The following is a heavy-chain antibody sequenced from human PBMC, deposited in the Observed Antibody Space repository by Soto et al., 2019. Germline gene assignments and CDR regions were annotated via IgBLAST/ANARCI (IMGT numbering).Heavy chain of an antibody. CDR1: GFTFSNAW. Sequence: AGGSLRLSCAASGFTFSNAWMSWVRQAPGKGLEWVGRIKSKTDGGTTDYAAPVKGRFTISRDDSKNTLYLQMNSLKTEDTAVYYCTTDISLELPHYWGQGTLVTVSS. CDR2: IKSKTDGGTT. CDR3: TTDISLELPHY. D-gene: IGHD1-7*01. J-gene: IGHJ4*02. V-gene: IGHV3-15*01.